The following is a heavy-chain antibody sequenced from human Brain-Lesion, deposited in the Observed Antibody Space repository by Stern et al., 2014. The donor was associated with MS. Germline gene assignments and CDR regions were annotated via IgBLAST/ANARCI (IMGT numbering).Heavy chain of an antibody. J-gene: IGHJ4*02. V-gene: IGHV5-51*03. CDR2: IFPRDSNT. CDR1: GYLFDDYW. CDR3: ARSPATPSGYDRFDY. Sequence: EVQLLESGAEVKKPGESLKISCEASGYLFDDYWIGWVRQMSGRGLELVAIIFPRDSNTRYSPSVQGQVTISAAKSIRTAHLQWRSMRASHTAMFSCARSPATPSGYDRFDYWGQGALVTVSS. D-gene: IGHD5-12*01.